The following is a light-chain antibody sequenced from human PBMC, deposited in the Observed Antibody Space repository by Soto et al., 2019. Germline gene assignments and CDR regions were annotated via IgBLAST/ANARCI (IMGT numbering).Light chain of an antibody. CDR1: SSNIGSNY. CDR2: ANS. J-gene: IGLJ1*01. CDR3: HSYESSLSGSYV. Sequence: QSVLTQPPSVSAAPGQKVTISCSGSSSNIGSNYVSWYQQLPGAAPKLLIYANSNRPSGVPDRFSGSKSGTSASLAITGLQAEDEADYYCHSYESSLSGSYVFGTGTKLTVL. V-gene: IGLV1-40*01.